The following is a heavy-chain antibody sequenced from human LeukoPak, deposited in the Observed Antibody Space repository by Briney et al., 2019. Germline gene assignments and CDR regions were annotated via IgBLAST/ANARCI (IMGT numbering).Heavy chain of an antibody. CDR1: GFTFSSYS. CDR2: ISSSSSYI. CDR3: ATDILTGYYIDY. J-gene: IGHJ4*02. V-gene: IGHV3-21*01. Sequence: GGSLRLSCAASGFTFSSYSMNWVRQAPGEGLEWVSSISSSSSYIYYADSVKGRFTISRDNAKNSLYLQMNSLRAEDTAVYYCATDILTGYYIDYWGQGTLVTVSS. D-gene: IGHD3-9*01.